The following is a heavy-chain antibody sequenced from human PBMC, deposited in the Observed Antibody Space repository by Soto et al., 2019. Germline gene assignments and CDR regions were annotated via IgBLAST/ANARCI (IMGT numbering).Heavy chain of an antibody. CDR2: IYYSGST. J-gene: IGHJ3*02. CDR1: GGSISSSGYY. CDR3: ARRGAVAARGAFDI. D-gene: IGHD2-15*01. V-gene: IGHV4-39*01. Sequence: QLQLQESGPGLVKPSETLSLTCTVSGGSISSSGYYWGWIRQPPVKGLEWIGSIYYSGSTYYNPSLKSRVTISVDTSKNQFSLKLSSVTAADTAVYYCARRGAVAARGAFDIWGQGTMVTVSS.